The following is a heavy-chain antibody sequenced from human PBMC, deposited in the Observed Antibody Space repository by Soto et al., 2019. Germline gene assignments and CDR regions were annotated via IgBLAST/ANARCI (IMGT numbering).Heavy chain of an antibody. CDR2: IIPIFGTA. D-gene: IGHD6-13*01. CDR3: ATLIAAAGIWWFDH. V-gene: IGHV1-69*06. CDR1: GGTFSSYA. J-gene: IGHJ5*02. Sequence: SVKVSCKASGGTFSSYAISWVRQAPGQGLEWMGGIIPIFGTANYAQKFQGRVTMTEDTSTDTAYMELSSLRSEDTAVYYCATLIAAAGIWWFDHWGQGTLVTVSS.